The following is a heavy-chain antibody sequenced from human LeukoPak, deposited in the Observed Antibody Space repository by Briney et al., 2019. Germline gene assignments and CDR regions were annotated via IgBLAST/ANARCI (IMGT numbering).Heavy chain of an antibody. CDR2: IDPSDSYT. CDR3: ARQSPDYDILTGYYPGFDP. CDR1: GYSFTSYW. D-gene: IGHD3-9*01. J-gene: IGHJ5*02. Sequence: GESLKISCKGSGYSFTSYWISWVRQMPGKGLEWMGRIDPSDSYTNYSPSFQGHVTISADKSISTAYLQWSSLKASDTAMYYCARQSPDYDILTGYYPGFDPWGQGTLVTVSS. V-gene: IGHV5-10-1*01.